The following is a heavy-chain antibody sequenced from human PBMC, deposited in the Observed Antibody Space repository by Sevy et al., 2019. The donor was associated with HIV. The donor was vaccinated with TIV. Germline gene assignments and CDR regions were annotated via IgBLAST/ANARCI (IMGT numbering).Heavy chain of an antibody. CDR1: GFPFSYCW. CDR3: VADYSAGWAFGS. D-gene: IGHD6-19*01. J-gene: IGHJ5*02. Sequence: GGSLRLSCAASGFPFSYCWMHWVRQAPGKGLEWVATINQDESTKFYVDSMKGRFTVSRDNAKNSLYLLMNSLRAEDTAIYYCVADYSAGWAFGSWGQGTLVTVSS. V-gene: IGHV3-7*03. CDR2: INQDESTK.